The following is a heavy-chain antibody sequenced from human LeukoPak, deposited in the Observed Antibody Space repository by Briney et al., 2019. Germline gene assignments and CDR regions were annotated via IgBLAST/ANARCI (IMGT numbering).Heavy chain of an antibody. D-gene: IGHD1-26*01. J-gene: IGHJ4*02. Sequence: SETLSLTCTVSGGSVSSGSYYWSWIRHPPGKGLEWIGYIYYSGSTNYNPSLKSRVTISVDTSKNQFSLKLSSVTAADTAVYYCARDHRGSYYLYYFDYWGQGTLVTVSS. CDR3: ARDHRGSYYLYYFDY. CDR1: GGSVSSGSYY. V-gene: IGHV4-61*01. CDR2: IYYSGST.